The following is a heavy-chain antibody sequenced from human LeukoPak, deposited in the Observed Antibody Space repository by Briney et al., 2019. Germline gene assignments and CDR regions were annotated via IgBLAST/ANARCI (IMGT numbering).Heavy chain of an antibody. D-gene: IGHD3-9*01. Sequence: SETLSLTCTVSGGSISSGSYYWSWIRQPAGKGLEWIGYIYYSGSTNYNPSLKSRVTISVDTSKNQFSLKLSSVTAADTAVYYCARALTTGLPFDYWGQGTLVTVSS. J-gene: IGHJ4*02. V-gene: IGHV4-61*10. CDR3: ARALTTGLPFDY. CDR1: GGSISSGSYY. CDR2: IYYSGST.